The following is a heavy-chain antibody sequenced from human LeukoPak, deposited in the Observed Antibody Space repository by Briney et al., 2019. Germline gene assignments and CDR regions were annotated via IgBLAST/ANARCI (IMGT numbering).Heavy chain of an antibody. J-gene: IGHJ6*03. D-gene: IGHD3-16*01. CDR3: VRDMGGGGASHMDV. CDR2: ISWNSVSI. V-gene: IGHV3-9*01. Sequence: GRSLRLSCAASGFTFDDHAMHWVRQAPGKGLEWVSGISWNSVSIGYADSVKGRFTISRDNAKNSLYLQMNSLRAEDTALYYCVRDMGGGGASHMDVWGKGTTVTVSS. CDR1: GFTFDDHA.